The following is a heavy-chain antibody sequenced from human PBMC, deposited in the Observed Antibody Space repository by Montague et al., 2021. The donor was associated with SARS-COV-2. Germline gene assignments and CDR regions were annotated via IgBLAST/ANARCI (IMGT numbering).Heavy chain of an antibody. V-gene: IGHV3-9*02. Sequence: SLRLSCAVSGFRSGNYAMNWVRQAPGKGLEWVAGISSNGGRLGYADSVKGRFTISRDNAKNSLYLQMNSLRPDDTALYYCAKDKGAAAVTLGYFDYWGQGTLVTVSS. J-gene: IGHJ4*02. CDR1: GFRSGNYA. D-gene: IGHD6-13*01. CDR2: ISSNGGRL. CDR3: AKDKGAAAVTLGYFDY.